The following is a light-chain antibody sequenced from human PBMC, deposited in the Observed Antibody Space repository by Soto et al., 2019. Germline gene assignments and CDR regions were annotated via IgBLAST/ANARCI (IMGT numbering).Light chain of an antibody. J-gene: IGKJ1*01. CDR2: GAS. CDR1: QSVSSN. Sequence: EIVMTQSPATLSVSPGERATLSCRASQSVSSNLVWYQQKPGQAPRLLIYGASTRATGIPARFSGSGSGTEFTLTINSLQSEDFAVYYCQHYNNWPPWTFGQGTKVDIK. V-gene: IGKV3-15*01. CDR3: QHYNNWPPWT.